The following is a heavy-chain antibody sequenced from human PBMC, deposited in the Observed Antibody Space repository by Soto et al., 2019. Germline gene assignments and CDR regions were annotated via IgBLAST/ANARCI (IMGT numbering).Heavy chain of an antibody. CDR1: GYSFTTYW. V-gene: IGHV5-51*01. J-gene: IGHJ6*02. CDR3: ARVPDSSLGTMDV. D-gene: IGHD6-19*01. CDR2: MFPGDSDT. Sequence: GESLKISCKGSGYSFTTYWIGWVRQLPGQGLEWMGVMFPGDSDTRYSPSFQGQVTMSADPSTNTAYLEWSSLRAADSAMYYCARVPDSSLGTMDVWGQGTTVTVSS.